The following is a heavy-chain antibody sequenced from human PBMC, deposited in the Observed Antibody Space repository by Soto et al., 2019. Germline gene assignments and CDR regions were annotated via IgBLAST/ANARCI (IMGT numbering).Heavy chain of an antibody. CDR1: GGSISSGGYS. Sequence: QLQLQESGSGLVKPSQTLSLTCAVSGGSISSGGYSWSWIRQPPGKGLEWIGYIYHSGSTYYNPSLKSRVTISVDRSKNQFSLKLSSVTAADTAVYYCARGYYYGSASPPYSFVYWGQGTLVTVSS. CDR3: ARGYYYGSASPPYSFVY. D-gene: IGHD3-10*01. CDR2: IYHSGST. V-gene: IGHV4-30-2*01. J-gene: IGHJ4*02.